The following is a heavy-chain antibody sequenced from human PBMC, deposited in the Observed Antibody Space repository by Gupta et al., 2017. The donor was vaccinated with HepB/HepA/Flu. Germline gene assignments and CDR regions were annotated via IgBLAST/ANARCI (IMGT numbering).Heavy chain of an antibody. V-gene: IGHV3-23*01. CDR1: GSSFPSYV. CDR2: ISGGGLST. J-gene: IGHJ4*02. D-gene: IGHD6-19*01. CDR3: AKGPDYSSGWHGDYFEY. Sequence: EVRLMESGGGLVQPGGSLRLPCEASGSSFPSYVINWVRQASGKGLEWVAIISGGGLSTYYGGSVKGRFSISRDTSKNTVYLQMNSLTADDTAVYFCAKGPDYSSGWHGDYFEYWGQGSLVTVSS.